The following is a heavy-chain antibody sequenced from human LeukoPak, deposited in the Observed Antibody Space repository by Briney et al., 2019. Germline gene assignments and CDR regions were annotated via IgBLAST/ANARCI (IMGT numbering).Heavy chain of an antibody. CDR2: IYPGDSDT. J-gene: IGHJ3*02. Sequence: GESLKISCKGSGYSFTSYWIGWVRQMPGKGLEWMGIIYPGDSDTRYSPSFEGQVTISVDESTSTAYLQWSSLKASDTAVYYCARRLRAVSNTMIWGPADAFDIWGQGTTVIVSS. CDR3: ARRLRAVSNTMIWGPADAFDI. V-gene: IGHV5-51*01. CDR1: GYSFTSYW. D-gene: IGHD3-22*01.